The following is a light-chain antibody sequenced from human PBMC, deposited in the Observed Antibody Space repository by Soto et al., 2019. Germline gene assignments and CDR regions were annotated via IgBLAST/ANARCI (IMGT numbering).Light chain of an antibody. J-gene: IGKJ1*01. Sequence: IQLTQSPSSLSASVGESVTITCRASQGISRYLAWYQQKAGRAPKLLIYHASSLQSGVPSRFSGSGSGTEFTLTISSLQPYDFATYHRQQYNSYSFGQGTQVDIK. CDR2: HAS. V-gene: IGKV1-5*01. CDR3: QQYNSYS. CDR1: QGISRY.